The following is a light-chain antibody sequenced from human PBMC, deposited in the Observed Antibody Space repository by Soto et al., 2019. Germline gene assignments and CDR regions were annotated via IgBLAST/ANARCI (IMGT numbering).Light chain of an antibody. J-gene: IGLJ1*01. CDR2: GNS. CDR1: SSNIGAGYD. CDR3: QSYDSSLSGGV. Sequence: QSLLTQPPSVSGAPWQRVTISCTGSSSNIGAGYDVHWYQQLPGTAPKLLIYGNSNRPSGVPDRFSGSKSGTSASLAITGLQAEDEADYYCQSYDSSLSGGVFGTGTKVPVL. V-gene: IGLV1-40*01.